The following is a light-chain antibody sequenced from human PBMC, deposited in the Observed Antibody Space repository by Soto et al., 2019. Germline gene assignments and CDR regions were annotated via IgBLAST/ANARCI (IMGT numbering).Light chain of an antibody. CDR2: EVN. J-gene: IGLJ1*01. Sequence: QSALTQPASVSGSPGQSITISCTGTSSDIGTYNLVSRYQQHPRKAPKLMIYEVNKRPSGVSDRFSGSKSGNTASLTISGLQAEDEADYYCCSYAGSSTLYVFGTGTKVTVL. CDR1: SSDIGTYNL. CDR3: CSYAGSSTLYV. V-gene: IGLV2-23*02.